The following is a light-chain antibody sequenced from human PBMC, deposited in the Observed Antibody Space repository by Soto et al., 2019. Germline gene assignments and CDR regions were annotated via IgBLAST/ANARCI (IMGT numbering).Light chain of an antibody. CDR1: QSISSW. V-gene: IGKV1-5*03. Sequence: DIPMTQSPSTLSASVGDRVTIPCRASQSISSWLAWYQQKPGKAPKLLIYKASSLESGVPSRFSGSGSGTEFTLTISSLQPDDFATYYCQHYNSYSEGFGHVAKVDIK. J-gene: IGKJ1*01. CDR2: KAS. CDR3: QHYNSYSEG.